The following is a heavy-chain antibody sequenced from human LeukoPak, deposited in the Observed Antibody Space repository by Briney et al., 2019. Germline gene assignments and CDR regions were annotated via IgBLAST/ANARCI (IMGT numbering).Heavy chain of an antibody. J-gene: IGHJ4*02. CDR2: IWFDGSKK. Sequence: PGGSLRLSCAASGFTFRDFAMYWVRQAPGKGLEWVAVIWFDGSKKYYADSVKGRITISRDDSKNTLYLQMNSLRAEDTAVYYCARDGCGGDCYLADYWGQGTLVTVSS. V-gene: IGHV3-33*01. CDR1: GFTFRDFA. CDR3: ARDGCGGDCYLADY. D-gene: IGHD2-21*02.